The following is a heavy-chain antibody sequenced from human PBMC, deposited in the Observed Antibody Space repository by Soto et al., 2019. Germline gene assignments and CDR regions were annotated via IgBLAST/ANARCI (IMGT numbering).Heavy chain of an antibody. Sequence: EVQLVESGGGLVQPGGSLRLSCAASGFTFSNYSMNWVRQAPGKGLEWVSYISSSSSTTIYYADSVKCRVTISRDNAKNSMYLQMTSLRDEDTAVYYCAREAAADYLNWFDTWGQGTLVTVSS. D-gene: IGHD6-13*01. J-gene: IGHJ5*02. CDR3: AREAAADYLNWFDT. CDR1: GFTFSNYS. CDR2: ISSSSSTTI. V-gene: IGHV3-48*02.